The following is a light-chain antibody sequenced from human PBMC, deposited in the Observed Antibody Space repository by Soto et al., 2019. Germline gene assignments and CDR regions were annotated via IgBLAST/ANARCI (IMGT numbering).Light chain of an antibody. CDR1: QSISGSY. V-gene: IGKV3-20*01. J-gene: IGKJ1*01. Sequence: EIVLTQSPGTLSLSPGERVTLSCRSSQSISGSYLAWYQQKRGQAPRLLVYGATTRATGIPDRFRGSGSGTDFTLTISSLEPEDFAVFYCQQYGGAPWTFGQGTKVDIK. CDR2: GAT. CDR3: QQYGGAPWT.